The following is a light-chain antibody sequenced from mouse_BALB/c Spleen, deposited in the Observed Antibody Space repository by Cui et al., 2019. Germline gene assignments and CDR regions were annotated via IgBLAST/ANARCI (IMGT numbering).Light chain of an antibody. V-gene: IGKV4-59*01. Sequence: QIVFTQSPAIMSASQGEKVTMTCSASSSVSYMHWYQQKSGTSPKRWIYDTSKLASGVPARFSGSGSGTSYSLTISSMEAEDAATYYCQQWSSNPPTFGAGTKLELK. J-gene: IGKJ5*01. CDR1: SSVSY. CDR2: DTS. CDR3: QQWSSNPPT.